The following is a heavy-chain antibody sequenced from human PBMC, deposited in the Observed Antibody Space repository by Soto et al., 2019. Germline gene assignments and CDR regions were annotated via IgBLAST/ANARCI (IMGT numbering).Heavy chain of an antibody. CDR1: GGTFSSYA. CDR3: ALIAVAGTLGQDFDY. CDR2: ITAFYGTT. D-gene: IGHD6-19*01. J-gene: IGHJ4*02. Sequence: APAKVSCKASGGTFSSYAISSVRQAPGQGLEWMGWITAFYGTTNYAQKFQGRVTMTTDPSTSTAYMELRSLRSDDTAVYYCALIAVAGTLGQDFDYLGQGTLVTGSS. V-gene: IGHV1-18*01.